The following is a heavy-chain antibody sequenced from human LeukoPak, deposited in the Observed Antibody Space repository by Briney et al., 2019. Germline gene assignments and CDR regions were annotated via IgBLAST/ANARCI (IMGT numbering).Heavy chain of an antibody. CDR2: IIPILGIA. Sequence: GASVKVSCKASGGTFSSYAISWVRQAPGQGLEWMGRIIPILGIANYAQKFQGRVTITADKSTSTAYMELSSLRSEDTAVYYCARVPLVVPAATNNWFDPWGQGTLVTVSS. CDR3: ARVPLVVPAATNNWFDP. V-gene: IGHV1-69*04. D-gene: IGHD2-2*01. J-gene: IGHJ5*02. CDR1: GGTFSSYA.